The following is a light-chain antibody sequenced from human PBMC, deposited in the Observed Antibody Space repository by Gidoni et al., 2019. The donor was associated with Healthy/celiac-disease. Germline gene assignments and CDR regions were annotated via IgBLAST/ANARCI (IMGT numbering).Light chain of an antibody. CDR3: QQYNNWPLT. Sequence: EIVMTQSPATLSVSPGERATRSCRASQSVSSNLAWYQQKPGQAPRLLISGASTRATGIPARFSGSGSGTEFTLTISSLQSEDFAVYYCQQYNNWPLTFGQGTRLEIK. J-gene: IGKJ5*01. V-gene: IGKV3-15*01. CDR1: QSVSSN. CDR2: GAS.